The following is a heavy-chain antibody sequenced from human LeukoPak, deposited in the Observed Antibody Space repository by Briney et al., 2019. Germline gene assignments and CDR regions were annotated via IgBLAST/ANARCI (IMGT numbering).Heavy chain of an antibody. CDR2: ISSSSSNI. D-gene: IGHD3-22*01. J-gene: IGHJ4*02. CDR3: ARATHYYESSGYDY. Sequence: PGGTLRLSCAASGFTFSSYSMNWVRQAPGKGLEWVSSISSSSSNIYYADSVKGRFTISRDNAKNSLYLQMNSLRAEDTALYYCARATHYYESSGYDYWGQGTLVTVSS. CDR1: GFTFSSYS. V-gene: IGHV3-21*04.